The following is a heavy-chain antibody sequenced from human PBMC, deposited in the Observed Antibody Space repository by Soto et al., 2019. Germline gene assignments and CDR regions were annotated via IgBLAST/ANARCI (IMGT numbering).Heavy chain of an antibody. CDR2: ISSSSSTI. J-gene: IGHJ5*02. Sequence: PGGSLRLSCAASGFTFSSYSMNWVRQAPGKGLEWVSYISSSSSTIYYADSVKGRFTISRDNAKNSLYLQMNSLRAEDTAVYYCARDIVLMVYAIPHPYNWFDPWGQGTLVTVSS. V-gene: IGHV3-48*01. D-gene: IGHD2-8*01. CDR1: GFTFSSYS. CDR3: ARDIVLMVYAIPHPYNWFDP.